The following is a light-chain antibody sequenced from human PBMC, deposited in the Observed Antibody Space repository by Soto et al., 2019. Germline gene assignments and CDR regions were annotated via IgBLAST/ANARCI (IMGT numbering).Light chain of an antibody. CDR1: QTISIY. Sequence: DIQMTQSPSSLSASVGDRVTINCRASQTISIYLNWYQHRPGKGPKLLIYSASTLQSGVSSRFSASGSGTDFTLTISSLQPEDVATYYCQQSNSIPPWMFGQGTKVDIK. V-gene: IGKV1-39*01. CDR2: SAS. J-gene: IGKJ1*01. CDR3: QQSNSIPPWM.